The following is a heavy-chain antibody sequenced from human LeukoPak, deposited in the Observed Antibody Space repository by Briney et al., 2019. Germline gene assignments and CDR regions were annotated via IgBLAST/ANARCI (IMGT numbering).Heavy chain of an antibody. CDR1: GYTFTNYD. J-gene: IGHJ4*02. Sequence: ASVKVSCKASGYTFTNYDINWVRQATGQGLEWMGWMNPNSDNTGYAQNFQGRVTMTRDTSISTAYMQVTSLRSEDTAIYYCARTNGDLDYWGQGTLVTVSS. CDR3: ARTNGDLDY. D-gene: IGHD4-17*01. V-gene: IGHV1-8*01. CDR2: MNPNSDNT.